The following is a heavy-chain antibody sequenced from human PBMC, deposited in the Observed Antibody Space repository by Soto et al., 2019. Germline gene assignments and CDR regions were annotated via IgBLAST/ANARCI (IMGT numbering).Heavy chain of an antibody. V-gene: IGHV4-59*08. CDR2: IYYSGST. CDR3: ARRYGLSAFDI. D-gene: IGHD3-10*01. J-gene: IGHJ3*02. Sequence: QVQLQESGPGLVKPSETLSLTCTVSGGSISSYYWSWIRQPPGKGLEWIGDIYYSGSTNYNPSLKSRVTISVDTSKNQFSLKLSSVTAAYSAVYYCARRYGLSAFDIWGQGTMVTVSS. CDR1: GGSISSYY.